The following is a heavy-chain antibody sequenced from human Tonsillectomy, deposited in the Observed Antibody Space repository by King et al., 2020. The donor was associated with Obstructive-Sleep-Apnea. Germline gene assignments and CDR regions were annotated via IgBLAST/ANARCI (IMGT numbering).Heavy chain of an antibody. V-gene: IGHV3-30*02. D-gene: IGHD5-12*01. J-gene: IGHJ4*02. Sequence: VQLVESGGGVVQPGGSLRLSCAAPGFTLSSDGMHWVRQAPGKGLGWVAFIRYDGSNKDYADSVKGRFTISRDNSKNTLYLQMNSLRAEDTAVYYCAKEGEYSGYEKDYWGQGTLVTVSS. CDR3: AKEGEYSGYEKDY. CDR1: GFTLSSDG. CDR2: IRYDGSNK.